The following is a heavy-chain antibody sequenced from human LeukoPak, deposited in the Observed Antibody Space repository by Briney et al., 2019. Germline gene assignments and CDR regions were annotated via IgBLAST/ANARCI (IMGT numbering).Heavy chain of an antibody. CDR2: INPSGGST. CDR3: ARDSADYGDYDY. Sequence: ASVKVSCKASGYTFTSYFMHWVRQAPGQGLDWMAIINPSGGSTSYAQKFQGRVTMTRDTSTSTVYMELSSLRSEDTAVYYCARDSADYGDYDYWGQGTLVTVSS. J-gene: IGHJ4*02. CDR1: GYTFTSYF. V-gene: IGHV1-46*01. D-gene: IGHD4-17*01.